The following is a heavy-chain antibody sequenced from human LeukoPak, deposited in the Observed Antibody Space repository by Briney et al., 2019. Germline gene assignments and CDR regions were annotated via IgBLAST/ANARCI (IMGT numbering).Heavy chain of an antibody. Sequence: PGGSLRLSCAASGFTFSSYWMHWVRQAPGKGLEWVSSISSSSTHIYYADSVKGRFTISRDNAKNSLYLQMNSLRAEDTAVYYCARETPPIVGATDYAFDIWGQGTVVTVSS. CDR1: GFTFSSYW. J-gene: IGHJ3*02. V-gene: IGHV3-21*01. D-gene: IGHD1-26*01. CDR2: ISSSSTHI. CDR3: ARETPPIVGATDYAFDI.